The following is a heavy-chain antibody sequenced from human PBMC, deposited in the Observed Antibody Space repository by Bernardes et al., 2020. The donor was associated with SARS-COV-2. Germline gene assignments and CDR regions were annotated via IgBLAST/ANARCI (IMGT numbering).Heavy chain of an antibody. D-gene: IGHD3-22*01. J-gene: IGHJ4*02. CDR2: SRGKGDSYTT. CDR3: TTGKYYYDSSVDY. V-gene: IGHV3-72*01. Sequence: GGSLRLSCAASGFTFSDHYMDWVRQAPGKGLEWVGRSRGKGDSYTTEYAASVKGRFTISRDDSKNSVYLQMNSLKIEDTAVYYCTTGKYYYDSSVDYWGQGTLVTVSS. CDR1: GFTFSDHY.